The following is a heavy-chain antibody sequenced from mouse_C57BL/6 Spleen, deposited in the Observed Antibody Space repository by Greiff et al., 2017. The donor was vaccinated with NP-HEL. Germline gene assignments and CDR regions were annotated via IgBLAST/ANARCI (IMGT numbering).Heavy chain of an antibody. CDR1: GYTFTSYW. J-gene: IGHJ4*01. D-gene: IGHD1-1*01. V-gene: IGHV1-64*01. Sequence: QVQLQQPGAELVKPGASVKLSCKASGYTFTSYWMHWVKQRPGQGLEWIGMIHPNSGSTNYNEKFKSKATLTVDKSSSTAYMQLSSLTSEDSAVYYCARGGYPVVGGYAMDYWGQGTSVTVSS. CDR2: IHPNSGST. CDR3: ARGGYPVVGGYAMDY.